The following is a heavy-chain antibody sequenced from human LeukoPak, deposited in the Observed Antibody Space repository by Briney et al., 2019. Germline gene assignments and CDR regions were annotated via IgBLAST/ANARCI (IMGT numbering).Heavy chain of an antibody. J-gene: IGHJ4*02. CDR1: GFAFSTYT. V-gene: IGHV3-21*06. CDR3: LRGDSRDF. D-gene: IGHD3-22*01. Sequence: GGSLRLSCAACGFAFSTYTMNWARQSPGKGLEWVASINSGGTTTHYADSVKDRFTISRDNAQNVLYLQMNGLRADDAAVYYCLRGDSRDFWGQGTLVTVSS. CDR2: INSGGTTT.